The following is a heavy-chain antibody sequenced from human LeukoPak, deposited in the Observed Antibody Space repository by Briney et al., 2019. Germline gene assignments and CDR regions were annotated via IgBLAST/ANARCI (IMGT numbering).Heavy chain of an antibody. D-gene: IGHD1/OR15-1a*01. J-gene: IGHJ3*01. CDR2: ISNNGSYI. CDR3: ARAPSRVTTGHSAFDV. Sequence: RGPGKKMKWVSTISNNGSYIYYADSVRGRFSVSRDNARNSVFLEMHSLGAEDTAIYYCARAPSRVTTGHSAFDVWGQGTMVTVSS. V-gene: IGHV3-21*01.